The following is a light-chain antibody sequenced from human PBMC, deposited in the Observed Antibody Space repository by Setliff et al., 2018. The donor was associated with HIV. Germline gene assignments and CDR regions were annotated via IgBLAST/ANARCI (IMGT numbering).Light chain of an antibody. V-gene: IGLV2-8*01. Sequence: ALTQPPSASGSPGQSVTISCTGTSSDVGGYNFVSWYQQHPGKAPKVIIYEVNKRPSGVPDRFSGSKSGNSASLTVSGLRTEDEADYYCTSYAGTNNYLLFGGGTKGTVL. J-gene: IGLJ2*01. CDR1: SSDVGGYNF. CDR2: EVN. CDR3: TSYAGTNNYLL.